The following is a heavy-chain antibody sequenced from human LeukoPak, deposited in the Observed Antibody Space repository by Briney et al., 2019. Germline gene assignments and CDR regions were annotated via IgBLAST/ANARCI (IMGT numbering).Heavy chain of an antibody. CDR3: TSHDYGDFLSFDY. V-gene: IGHV1-8*01. J-gene: IGHJ4*02. Sequence: GPVKVSCKASGYTFTSYDINWVRQATGQGLEWMGWMNPNSGNTGYAQKFQGRVTMTRNTSISTAYMELSSLRSEDTAVYYCTSHDYGDFLSFDYWGQGILVTVSS. CDR2: MNPNSGNT. CDR1: GYTFTSYD. D-gene: IGHD4-17*01.